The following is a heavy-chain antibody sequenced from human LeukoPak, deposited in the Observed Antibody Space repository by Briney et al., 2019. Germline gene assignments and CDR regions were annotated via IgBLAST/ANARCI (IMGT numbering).Heavy chain of an antibody. CDR1: GYTFSSYA. V-gene: IGHV1-3*01. Sequence: ASVKVSCKASGYTFSSYAMHWVRQAPGERLEWMGWINAGNGNTKYSQKFQGRVTITRDTSASTAYMEVSSLRSEDTAVYYCARGTVPAAGGYDYYDMGVWGQGTTVTVSS. CDR2: INAGNGNT. CDR3: ARGTVPAAGGYDYYDMGV. J-gene: IGHJ6*02. D-gene: IGHD2-2*01.